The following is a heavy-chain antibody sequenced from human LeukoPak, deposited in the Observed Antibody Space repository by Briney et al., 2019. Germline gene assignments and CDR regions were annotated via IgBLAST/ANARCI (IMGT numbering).Heavy chain of an antibody. D-gene: IGHD6-13*01. V-gene: IGHV3-30*04. Sequence: GSLRLSCAASGFTFSSYIIHWVRQAPGKGLEWVAVISYDGTDKYYADSVKGRFTISRDNSKNTLYVQMNSLRAEDTAVYYCASSQAAAGTYYGMDVWGQGTTVTVSS. CDR1: GFTFSSYI. CDR2: ISYDGTDK. CDR3: ASSQAAAGTYYGMDV. J-gene: IGHJ6*02.